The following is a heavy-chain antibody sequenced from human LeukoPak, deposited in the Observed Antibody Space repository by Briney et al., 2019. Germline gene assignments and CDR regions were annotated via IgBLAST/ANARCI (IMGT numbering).Heavy chain of an antibody. CDR1: GGTIASYY. Sequence: PSETLSLTCTVSGGTIASYYWNWVRQPPGKGLEWMGYFYNSGTTNHNPSLKSRVSISVDTHKNKYYLKLSSVTAADTAVYYCARMYGGGGFDIWGQGTMVTVSS. D-gene: IGHD1-26*01. J-gene: IGHJ3*02. CDR3: ARMYGGGGFDI. CDR2: FYNSGTT. V-gene: IGHV4-59*08.